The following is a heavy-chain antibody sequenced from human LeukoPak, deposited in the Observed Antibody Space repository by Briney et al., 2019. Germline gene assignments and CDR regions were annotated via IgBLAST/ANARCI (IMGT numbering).Heavy chain of an antibody. D-gene: IGHD2-15*01. J-gene: IGHJ1*01. Sequence: GESLKIPCKGFGYSFTSYWIGWVRQMSGKGLGWMGIIYPGDSDTRYSPSFQGQVTMSADKSISTAYLQWSSLKASETAMYYCARGAYCSGGSCYKYFRRWGQGTLVTVSS. CDR3: ARGAYCSGGSCYKYFRR. CDR2: IYPGDSDT. V-gene: IGHV5-51*01. CDR1: GYSFTSYW.